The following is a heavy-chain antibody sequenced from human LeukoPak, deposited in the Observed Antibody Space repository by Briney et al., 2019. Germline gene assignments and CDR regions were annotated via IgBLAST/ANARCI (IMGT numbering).Heavy chain of an antibody. CDR3: ARYSSGWYDNYFDY. CDR2: MNPNSGNT. V-gene: IGHV1-8*01. J-gene: IGHJ4*02. D-gene: IGHD6-19*01. CDR1: GYTFTSYD. Sequence: GASVKVSCKASGYTFTSYDINWVRQATGQGLEWIGWMNPNSGNTGYAQKFQGRVTMTRNTSISTAYMELSSLRSEDTAVYYCARYSSGWYDNYFDYWGQGTLVTVSS.